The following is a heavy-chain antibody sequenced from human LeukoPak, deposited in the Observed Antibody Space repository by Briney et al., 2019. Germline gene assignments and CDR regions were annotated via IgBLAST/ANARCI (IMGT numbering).Heavy chain of an antibody. CDR2: LSGSGGST. D-gene: IGHD3-22*01. Sequence: GGSLRLSCAASGFSFSSYAMSWVRQAPGKGLEWVSALSGSGGSTFYADSVKGRFTIPRDNSKNTLYLQMNSLRAEDTAVYYCAKDGSSGDYYYFDYWGQGSLVTVSS. V-gene: IGHV3-23*01. CDR3: AKDGSSGDYYYFDY. J-gene: IGHJ4*02. CDR1: GFSFSSYA.